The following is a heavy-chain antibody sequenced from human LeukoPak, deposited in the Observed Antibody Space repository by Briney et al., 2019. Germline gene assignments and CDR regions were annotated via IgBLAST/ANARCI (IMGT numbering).Heavy chain of an antibody. CDR1: GYTLTDYY. V-gene: IGHV1-2*02. D-gene: IGHD2-2*01. Sequence: GASVKVSCKASGYTLTDYYMYWVRQAPGQGLEWMGWINPNSGGTNYAQKFQGRVTMTRDTSISTAYMELSRLRSDDTAVYYCAKDIVVVAAAPDAFDIWGQGTMVTVSS. CDR2: INPNSGGT. J-gene: IGHJ3*02. CDR3: AKDIVVVAAAPDAFDI.